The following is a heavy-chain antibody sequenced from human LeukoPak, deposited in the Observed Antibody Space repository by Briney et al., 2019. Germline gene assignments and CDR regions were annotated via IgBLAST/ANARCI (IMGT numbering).Heavy chain of an antibody. Sequence: PGGSLRLSCAASGFTFSDYSMNWVRQAPETGLEWVSSISSSGTYTYYADSVKGRFTISRDNAKNSLYLQMNSLRAEDTAVYYCARGGTTTFDYWGQGTLVTVSS. CDR2: ISSSGTYT. J-gene: IGHJ4*02. CDR3: ARGGTTTFDY. D-gene: IGHD4-17*01. CDR1: GFTFSDYS. V-gene: IGHV3-21*04.